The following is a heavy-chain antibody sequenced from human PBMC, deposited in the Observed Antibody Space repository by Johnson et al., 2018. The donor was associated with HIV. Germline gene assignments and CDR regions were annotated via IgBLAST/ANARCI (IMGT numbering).Heavy chain of an antibody. D-gene: IGHD3-22*01. Sequence: VQLVESGGGLVQPGGSLRLSCAASGFTFSSYWMHWVRQAPGKGLVWVSRINSDGSSTSYADSVKGRFTISRDNAKNTLYLQMNSLRAEDTAVYYCARDSPDYYDTTASDAFHIWGQGKMVTVSS. V-gene: IGHV3-74*01. CDR1: GFTFSSYW. J-gene: IGHJ3*02. CDR2: INSDGSST. CDR3: ARDSPDYYDTTASDAFHI.